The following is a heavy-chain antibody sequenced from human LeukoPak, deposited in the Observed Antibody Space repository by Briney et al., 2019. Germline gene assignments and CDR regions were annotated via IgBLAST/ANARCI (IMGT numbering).Heavy chain of an antibody. V-gene: IGHV3-23*01. CDR3: AKDESAGTLVD. CDR1: GFTFSSYA. CDR2: ISGSGGST. D-gene: IGHD4/OR15-4a*01. Sequence: PGGSLRLSCAASGFTFSSYAMSWVRQAPGKGLEWVSAISGSGGSTYYADSVKGRFTISRDNSKNTLYPQMHSLRAEDTAVYYCAKDESAGTLVDWGQGTLVSVSS. J-gene: IGHJ4*02.